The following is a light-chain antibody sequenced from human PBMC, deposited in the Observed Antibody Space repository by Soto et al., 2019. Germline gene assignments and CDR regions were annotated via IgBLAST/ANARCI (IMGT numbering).Light chain of an antibody. J-gene: IGKJ1*01. CDR1: QSVSSSY. Sequence: EIVLTQSPGTLSLSPGERATLSCRASQSVSSSYLAWYQQKPGQAPRLLIYGTSSRATASPDRFIGRGSGTAFTLTISRLEPEDFAVYYCQQYGSSSWTFGQGTKVEIK. CDR3: QQYGSSSWT. CDR2: GTS. V-gene: IGKV3-20*01.